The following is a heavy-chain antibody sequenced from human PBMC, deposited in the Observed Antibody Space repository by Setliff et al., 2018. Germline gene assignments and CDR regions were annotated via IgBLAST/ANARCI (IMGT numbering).Heavy chain of an antibody. V-gene: IGHV1-18*04. J-gene: IGHJ4*02. CDR1: GYMFKRYG. Sequence: ASVKVSCKASGYMFKRYGINWMRQAPGQGFEWVGWISTYNDNTKSAQKFQGRVTMTTDTTTSTAYMELRSLRSDDTAVYYCSRLVRYCTTTTCQSVPGAEVWGQGTLVTVSS. CDR3: SRLVRYCTTTTCQSVPGAEV. CDR2: ISTYNDNT. D-gene: IGHD2-8*01.